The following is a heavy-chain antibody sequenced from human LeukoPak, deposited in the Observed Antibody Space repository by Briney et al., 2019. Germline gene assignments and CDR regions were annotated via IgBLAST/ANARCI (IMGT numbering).Heavy chain of an antibody. J-gene: IGHJ4*02. CDR2: ISSSSSYK. Sequence: PGGSLRLSCAASGFTFSSYSMNWVRQAPGKGLEWVSSISSSSSYKSYADSVKGRFTISRDNAKNSLYLQMNSLRAEDTAVYYCARETYYDTSGLDYRGQGTLVTVSS. V-gene: IGHV3-21*01. D-gene: IGHD3-22*01. CDR3: ARETYYDTSGLDY. CDR1: GFTFSSYS.